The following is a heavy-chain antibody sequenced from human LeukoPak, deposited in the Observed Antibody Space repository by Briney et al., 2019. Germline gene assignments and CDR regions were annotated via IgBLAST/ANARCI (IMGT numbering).Heavy chain of an antibody. CDR3: AKDLDSSSWYGYFQH. V-gene: IGHV3-23*01. Sequence: PGGALRLSCAASGVTFGNYGMTCVCQAPGKGLEWVSAISGGGGSTYYANFVEGRFTISRDNSKNMMYIQMYDLRAEDTALYYCAKDLDSSSWYGYFQHWGQGTLVTVSS. D-gene: IGHD6-13*01. CDR2: ISGGGGST. CDR1: GVTFGNYG. J-gene: IGHJ1*01.